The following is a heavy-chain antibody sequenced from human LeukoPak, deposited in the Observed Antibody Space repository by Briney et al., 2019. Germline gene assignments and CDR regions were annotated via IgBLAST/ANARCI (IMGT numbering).Heavy chain of an antibody. CDR1: GYTFTGYY. J-gene: IGHJ6*03. D-gene: IGHD3-3*01. Sequence: ASVKVSCKASGYTFTGYYMHWVRQAPGQGLEWMGWINPNSGGTNYAQKFQGRVTMTRDTSISTAYMELRSLRSDDTAVYYCARDGKYYDFWSGPYYYYYYMDVWGKGTTVTVSS. CDR3: ARDGKYYDFWSGPYYYYYYMDV. V-gene: IGHV1-2*02. CDR2: INPNSGGT.